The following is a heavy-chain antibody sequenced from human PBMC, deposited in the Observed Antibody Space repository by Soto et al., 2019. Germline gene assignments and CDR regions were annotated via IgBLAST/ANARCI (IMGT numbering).Heavy chain of an antibody. J-gene: IGHJ5*02. CDR2: ISGSGGST. V-gene: IGHV3-23*01. CDR1: GFTFSSYA. Sequence: EVQLLESGGGLVQPGGSLRLSCAASGFTFSSYAMSWVRQAPGKGLEWVSAISGSGGSTYYADSVKGRFTISRDNSKNTLYLQMNSLRAEDTAVYYCARDRGYSSGWYGFSNWFDPWGQGTLVTVSS. CDR3: ARDRGYSSGWYGFSNWFDP. D-gene: IGHD6-19*01.